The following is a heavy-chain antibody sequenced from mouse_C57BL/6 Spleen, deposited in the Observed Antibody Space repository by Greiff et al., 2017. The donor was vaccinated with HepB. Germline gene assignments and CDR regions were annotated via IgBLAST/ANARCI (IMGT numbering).Heavy chain of an antibody. CDR1: GFTFSDYG. Sequence: EVQLVESGGGLVKPGGSLKLSCAASGFTFSDYGMHWVRQAPEKGLEWVAYISRGSSTIDYADTVKGRFTISRDTAKNTLFLQMTSLRSEDTAMYYCATYSNLDWFAYWGQGTLVTVSA. CDR2: ISRGSSTI. J-gene: IGHJ3*01. D-gene: IGHD2-5*01. CDR3: ATYSNLDWFAY. V-gene: IGHV5-17*01.